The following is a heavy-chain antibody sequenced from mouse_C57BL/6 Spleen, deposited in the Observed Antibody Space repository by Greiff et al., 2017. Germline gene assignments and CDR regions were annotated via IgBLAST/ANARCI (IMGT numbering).Heavy chain of an antibody. CDR2: IYPGDGDT. Sequence: QVQLQQSGPELVKPGASVKISCKASGYAFSSSWMNWVKQRPGKGLEWIGRIYPGDGDTNYNGKFKGKATLTADKSSSTAYMQLSSLTSEDSAVXFCARESYYGSSYWYFDVWGTGTTVTVSS. J-gene: IGHJ1*03. CDR3: ARESYYGSSYWYFDV. V-gene: IGHV1-82*01. CDR1: GYAFSSSW. D-gene: IGHD1-1*01.